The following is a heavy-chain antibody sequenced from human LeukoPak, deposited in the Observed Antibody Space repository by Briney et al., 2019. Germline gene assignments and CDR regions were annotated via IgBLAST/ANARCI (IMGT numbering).Heavy chain of an antibody. CDR1: GFTFSSYS. D-gene: IGHD2-15*01. J-gene: IGHJ4*02. CDR3: ARYPRVVVAADTVFDY. Sequence: GGSLRLSCAASGFTFSSYSMKRVRPAPGEGLECVSSISSSRSYIYYADSVKGRFTISRDNAKNSLYLQMNSLRAEDTAVYYCARYPRVVVAADTVFDYGGQGTLVTVSS. V-gene: IGHV3-21*01. CDR2: ISSSRSYI.